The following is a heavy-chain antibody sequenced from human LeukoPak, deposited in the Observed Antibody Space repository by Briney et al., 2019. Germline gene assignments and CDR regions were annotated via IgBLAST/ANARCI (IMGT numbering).Heavy chain of an antibody. D-gene: IGHD4-23*01. V-gene: IGHV1-2*02. Sequence: ASVKVSCKASGYTFTGYYMHWVRQAPGQGLEWMGWINPNSGGTNYAQKFQGRVTMTRDTSINTAYMELSRLRSDDTAVYYCARVFGGKLPFDYWGQGTLVTVSS. J-gene: IGHJ4*02. CDR2: INPNSGGT. CDR3: ARVFGGKLPFDY. CDR1: GYTFTGYY.